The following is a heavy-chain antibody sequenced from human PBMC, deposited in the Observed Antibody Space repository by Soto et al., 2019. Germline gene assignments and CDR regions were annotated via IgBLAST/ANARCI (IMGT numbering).Heavy chain of an antibody. CDR2: IIPIFGTA. D-gene: IGHD3-10*01. V-gene: IGHV1-69*13. J-gene: IGHJ4*02. CDR1: GGTFSSYA. CDR3: ARGYYGGSENSYKKEFDY. Sequence: ASVKVSCKASGGTFSSYAISWVRKAPGQGLEWMGGIIPIFGTANYAQKFQGRVTITADESTSTAYMELSSLRSEDTAVYYCARGYYGGSENSYKKEFDYWGQGTQVTVSS.